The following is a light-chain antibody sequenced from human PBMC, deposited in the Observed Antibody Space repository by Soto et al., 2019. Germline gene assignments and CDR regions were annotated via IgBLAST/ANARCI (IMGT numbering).Light chain of an antibody. CDR1: SSDVGNYKY. Sequence: QSSRTHPASVSGSPVQSITISCTGTSSDVGNYKYVSWYQQHPGKSPKLMIYEVSNRPSGVSNRFSGSKSGNTASLTISGLQADDATDYYPLAYTRSXTYVLGKGTMV. V-gene: IGLV2-14*01. CDR3: LAYTRSXTYV. J-gene: IGLJ1*01. CDR2: EVS.